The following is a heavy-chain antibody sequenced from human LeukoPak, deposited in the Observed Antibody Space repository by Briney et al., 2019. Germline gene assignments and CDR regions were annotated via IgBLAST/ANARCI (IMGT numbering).Heavy chain of an antibody. Sequence: GESLKIYCKGSGYSFTSYWIGWVRQMPGKGLEWMGIIYPGDSDTRYSTSFQGQVTISADNSISTAYLQWSSLKASDTAMYYCASGGSYHYYYYYMDVWGKGTTVTVPS. D-gene: IGHD2-15*01. J-gene: IGHJ6*03. CDR3: ASGGSYHYYYYYMDV. V-gene: IGHV5-51*01. CDR2: IYPGDSDT. CDR1: GYSFTSYW.